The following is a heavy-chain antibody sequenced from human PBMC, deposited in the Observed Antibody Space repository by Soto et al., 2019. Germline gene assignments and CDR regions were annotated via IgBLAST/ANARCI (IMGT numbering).Heavy chain of an antibody. Sequence: LGESLKISCKGSGYSFTSYWIGWVRQMPGKGLEWMGIIYPGDSDTRYSPSFQGQVTISADKSISTAYLQWSSLKASDTAMYYCARRPSSTEYSSSGFDYWGQGTLVTVSS. CDR1: GYSFTSYW. D-gene: IGHD6-6*01. V-gene: IGHV5-51*01. CDR3: ARRPSSTEYSSSGFDY. CDR2: IYPGDSDT. J-gene: IGHJ4*02.